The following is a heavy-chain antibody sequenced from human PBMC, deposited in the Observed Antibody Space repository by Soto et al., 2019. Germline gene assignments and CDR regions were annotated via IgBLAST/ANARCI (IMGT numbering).Heavy chain of an antibody. Sequence: AVKVSCKASGGSFSTLGIHWVRQAPGQGLEWMGGIIPLFGKAKYAETSQGRVTITADTSTGTAYMEVSSLRSDDTAVFYCATAHNSGSYFFDYWGPGTLVTVSS. CDR2: IIPLFGKA. V-gene: IGHV1-69*06. CDR3: ATAHNSGSYFFDY. J-gene: IGHJ4*02. D-gene: IGHD6-19*01. CDR1: GGSFSTLG.